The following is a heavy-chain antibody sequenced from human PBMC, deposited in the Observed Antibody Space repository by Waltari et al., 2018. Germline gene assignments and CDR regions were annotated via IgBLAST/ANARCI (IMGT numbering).Heavy chain of an antibody. Sequence: EVQLVESGGRLVQPGGSLGLSCAASGFTCSSYSMKWVPEAPGKGLDGVSYISSTGNTVDYADSVKGRFTISRDNAKNSLYLQMNSLRAEDTAVYYCARGRGYSYGYTDYWGQGTLVTVSS. CDR3: ARGRGYSYGYTDY. J-gene: IGHJ4*02. CDR1: GFTCSSYS. CDR2: ISSTGNTV. D-gene: IGHD5-18*01. V-gene: IGHV3-48*01.